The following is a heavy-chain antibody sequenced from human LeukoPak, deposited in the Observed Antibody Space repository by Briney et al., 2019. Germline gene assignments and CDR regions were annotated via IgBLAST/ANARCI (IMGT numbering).Heavy chain of an antibody. CDR1: GFTFSSFE. J-gene: IGHJ4*02. Sequence: PGGSLRLSCAASGFTFSSFEMNWVRQAPGKGLEWVSCVSSSGSSIYYADSVKGRFTISRDNAKNSLYLQMNSLRVGDTAVYYCAREDPGDYADSLGYWGQGTLVTVSS. D-gene: IGHD4-17*01. CDR2: VSSSGSSI. V-gene: IGHV3-48*03. CDR3: AREDPGDYADSLGY.